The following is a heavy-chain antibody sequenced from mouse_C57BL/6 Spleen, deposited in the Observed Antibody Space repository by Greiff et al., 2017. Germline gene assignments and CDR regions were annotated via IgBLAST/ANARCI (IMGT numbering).Heavy chain of an antibody. CDR2: IHPNSGST. CDR3: ALITTVVAEAY. CDR1: GYTFTSYW. J-gene: IGHJ3*01. V-gene: IGHV1-64*01. Sequence: QVQLQQPGAELVKPGASVKLSCKASGYTFTSYWMHWVKQRPGQGLEWIGMIHPNSGSTNYNEKFKSKATLTVDKSSSTAYMQLSSLTSEDSAVYYCALITTVVAEAYWGQGTLVTVSA. D-gene: IGHD1-1*01.